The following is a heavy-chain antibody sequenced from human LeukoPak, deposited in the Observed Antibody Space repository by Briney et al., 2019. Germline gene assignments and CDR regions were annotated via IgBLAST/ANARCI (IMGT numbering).Heavy chain of an antibody. D-gene: IGHD2-21*02. CDR2: INHSGST. J-gene: IGHJ4*02. V-gene: IGHV4-34*01. CDR1: GGSFSGYY. Sequence: SETLSLTCAVYGGSFSGYYWSWIRQPPGKGLEWIGEINHSGSTNYNPSLKSRVTISVDTSKNQFSLKLSSVTAADTAVYYRARGRDIVVVTASPDFDYWGQGTLVTVSS. CDR3: ARGRDIVVVTASPDFDY.